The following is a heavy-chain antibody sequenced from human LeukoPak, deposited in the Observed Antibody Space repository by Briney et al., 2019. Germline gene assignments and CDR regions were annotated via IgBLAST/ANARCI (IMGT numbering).Heavy chain of an antibody. CDR3: ARGTVTTPYFFDY. CDR2: ISYSGGT. D-gene: IGHD4-17*01. Sequence: SETLSLTCTVSGGSITSDYWSWIRQPPGKGLEWIGYISYSGGTNYNPSLKSRVTISVDTSKNQFSLKLSSVTAADTAVYYCARGTVTTPYFFDYWGQGTLVTVSS. V-gene: IGHV4-59*01. J-gene: IGHJ4*02. CDR1: GGSITSDY.